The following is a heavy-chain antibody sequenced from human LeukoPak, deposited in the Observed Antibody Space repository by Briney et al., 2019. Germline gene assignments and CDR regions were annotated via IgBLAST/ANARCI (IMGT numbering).Heavy chain of an antibody. Sequence: ASVKVSCKASGYTFTSYYMHWVRQAPGQGLEWMGRINPNSGGTNYAQKFQGRVTMTRDTSISTAYMELSRLRSDDTAVYYCTTTIGNLNFDYWGQGTLVTVSS. CDR2: INPNSGGT. D-gene: IGHD1-14*01. V-gene: IGHV1-2*06. CDR1: GYTFTSYY. CDR3: TTTIGNLNFDY. J-gene: IGHJ4*02.